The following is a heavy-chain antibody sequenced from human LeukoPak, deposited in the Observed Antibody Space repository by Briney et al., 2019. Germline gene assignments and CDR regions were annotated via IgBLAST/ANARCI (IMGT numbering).Heavy chain of an antibody. CDR1: GFTFSSYA. J-gene: IGHJ2*01. Sequence: GGSLRLSCAASGFTFSSYAVHWVRQAPGKGLEYVSAISGYGDNTYYANSVKGRFTISRDNSKNTVYLQMGSLRAEDMAVYYCARVIGDRRWYFDLWGRGTLVAVSS. V-gene: IGHV3-64*01. D-gene: IGHD4-17*01. CDR2: ISGYGDNT. CDR3: ARVIGDRRWYFDL.